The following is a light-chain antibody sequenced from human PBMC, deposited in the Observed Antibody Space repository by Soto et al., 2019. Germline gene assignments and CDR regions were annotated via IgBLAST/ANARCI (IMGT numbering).Light chain of an antibody. V-gene: IGLV1-44*01. J-gene: IGLJ1*01. CDR3: AAWDDSLNAFYV. CDR1: SSNIGSNT. Sequence: QAVVTQPPSAYGTPGQRVTISCSGSSSNIGSNTVNWYQQLPGTAPKLLIYSNNQRPSGVPDRFSGSKSGTSASLAISGLQSEDEADYYCAAWDDSLNAFYVFGTGTKLTVL. CDR2: SNN.